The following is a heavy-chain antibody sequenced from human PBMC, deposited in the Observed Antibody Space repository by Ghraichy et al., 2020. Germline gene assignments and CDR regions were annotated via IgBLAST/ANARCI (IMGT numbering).Heavy chain of an antibody. CDR1: GFTFSSYW. V-gene: IGHV3-74*01. D-gene: IGHD6-13*01. CDR3: ARDLVSSSWYEAGFDP. J-gene: IGHJ5*02. Sequence: GGSLRRSCAASGFTFSSYWMHWVRQAPGKGLVWVSRINSDGSSTSYADSVKGRFTISRDNAKNTLYLQMNSLRAEDTDVYYCARDLVSSSWYEAGFDPWGQGTLVTVSS. CDR2: INSDGSST.